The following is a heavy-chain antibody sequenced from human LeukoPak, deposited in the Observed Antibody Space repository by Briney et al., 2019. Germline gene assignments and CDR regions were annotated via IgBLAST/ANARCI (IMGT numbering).Heavy chain of an antibody. CDR2: IYYSGST. V-gene: IGHV4-31*03. D-gene: IGHD6-13*01. Sequence: SETLSLTCTVSGGSISSGGYYWSWIPQPPGKGLEWIGYIYYSGSTYYNPSLKSRVTISVDTPKNQFSLKLSSVTAADTAVYYCARAAWGGSSSWYPLDYWGQGTLVTVSS. J-gene: IGHJ4*02. CDR1: GGSISSGGYY. CDR3: ARAAWGGSSSWYPLDY.